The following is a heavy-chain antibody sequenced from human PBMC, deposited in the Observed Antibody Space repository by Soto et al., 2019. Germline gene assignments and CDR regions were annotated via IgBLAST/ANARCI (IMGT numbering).Heavy chain of an antibody. CDR2: ISGSGGST. D-gene: IGHD3-22*01. V-gene: IGHV3-23*01. J-gene: IGHJ4*02. CDR3: AMARADYYDSSGYPVDY. CDR1: GFTFSSYA. Sequence: EVQLLESGGGLVQPGGSLRLSCAASGFTFSSYAMSWVRQAPGKGLEWVSAISGSGGSTYYADSVKGRFTISRDNSKNTLYLQMNSLRAEDTAVHYCAMARADYYDSSGYPVDYWGQGTLVTVSS.